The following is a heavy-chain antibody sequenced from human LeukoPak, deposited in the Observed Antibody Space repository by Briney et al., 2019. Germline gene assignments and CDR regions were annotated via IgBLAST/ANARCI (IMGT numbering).Heavy chain of an antibody. V-gene: IGHV5-51*01. Sequence: GESLKISCKGSGYSFTSYWIGCVRQMPGKGLEWMGIIYPADSDTRYSPSFQGQVTISADKSISTAYLQWSSLKASDTAMYYCARHYYGSGSSGQNDYWGQGTLVTVST. CDR3: ARHYYGSGSSGQNDY. CDR1: GYSFTSYW. D-gene: IGHD3-10*01. CDR2: IYPADSDT. J-gene: IGHJ4*02.